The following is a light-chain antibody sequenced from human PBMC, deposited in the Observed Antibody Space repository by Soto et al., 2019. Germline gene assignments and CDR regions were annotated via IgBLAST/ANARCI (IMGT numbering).Light chain of an antibody. CDR1: QDISSY. CDR2: AAS. J-gene: IGKJ1*01. CDR3: QQLNSYPRT. Sequence: IQLTQSPSSLSASVGDRVTITCRASQDISSYLAWYQQKPGKAPKLLIYAASTLQSGVPSRFSGSGSGTGFTLTISSLQPEDFATYYCQQLNSYPRTFGQGTKV. V-gene: IGKV1-9*01.